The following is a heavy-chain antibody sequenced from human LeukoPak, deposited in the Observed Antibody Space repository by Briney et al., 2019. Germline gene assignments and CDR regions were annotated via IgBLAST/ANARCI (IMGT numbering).Heavy chain of an antibody. CDR1: GGSISSYY. CDR3: ARARVRSYSYDSSGFYTSDWHFDL. V-gene: IGHV4-59*01. CDR2: IYYSGST. D-gene: IGHD3-22*01. J-gene: IGHJ2*01. Sequence: SETLSLTCTVSGGSISSYYWSWIRQPPGKGLEWIGYIYYSGSTNYNPSLKSRVTISVDTSKNQFSLKLRSVTAADTAVYYCARARVRSYSYDSSGFYTSDWHFDLWGRGTLVTVSS.